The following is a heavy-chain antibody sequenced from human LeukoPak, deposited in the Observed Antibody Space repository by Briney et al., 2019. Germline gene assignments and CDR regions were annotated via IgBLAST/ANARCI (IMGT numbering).Heavy chain of an antibody. CDR1: GFTFSSYW. Sequence: GGSLRLSCAASGFTFSSYWMSWVRQAPGKGLEWVANIKQDGSEKYYVDSVKGRFTISRDNAKNSLYLQMNRLRAEDTAVYYCARDGPILYHDYWGQGTLVTVSS. V-gene: IGHV3-7*01. J-gene: IGHJ4*02. D-gene: IGHD2-2*02. CDR3: ARDGPILYHDY. CDR2: IKQDGSEK.